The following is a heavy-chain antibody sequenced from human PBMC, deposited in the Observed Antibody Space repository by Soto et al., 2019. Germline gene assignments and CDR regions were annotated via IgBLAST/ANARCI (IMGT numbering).Heavy chain of an antibody. CDR1: GGTFSSYA. Sequence: SVKVSCKASGGTFSSYAISWARQAPGQGLEWMGGIIPIFGTANYAQKFQGRVTITADESTSTAYMELSSLRSEDTAVYYCATTIVVVPAAILSGYPVGAFDIWGQGTMVTVSS. D-gene: IGHD2-2*01. CDR3: ATTIVVVPAAILSGYPVGAFDI. J-gene: IGHJ3*02. CDR2: IIPIFGTA. V-gene: IGHV1-69*13.